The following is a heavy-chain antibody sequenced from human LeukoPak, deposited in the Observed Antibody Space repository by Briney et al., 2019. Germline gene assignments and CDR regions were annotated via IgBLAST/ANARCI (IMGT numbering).Heavy chain of an antibody. V-gene: IGHV3-7*01. J-gene: IGHJ6*02. CDR3: ARDSDPDYSYYYGMDV. Sequence: GGSLRLSCAASGLAFSAYKMHWVRQAPGKGLEWVANIKQDGSEKDYVDSVKGRFTISRDNAKYSLYLQMNSLRAEDTAVYYCARDSDPDYSYYYGMDVWGQGTTVTVSS. CDR1: GLAFSAYK. CDR2: IKQDGSEK.